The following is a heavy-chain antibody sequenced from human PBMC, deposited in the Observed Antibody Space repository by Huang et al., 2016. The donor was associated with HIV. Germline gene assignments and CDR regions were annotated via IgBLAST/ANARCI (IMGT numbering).Heavy chain of an antibody. CDR3: ARKKRGYSPSGMDV. CDR2: INHSGPP. V-gene: IGHV4-34*01. D-gene: IGHD5-18*01. J-gene: IGHJ6*03. CDR1: NGSFSGFY. Sequence: QVQLQQWGAGLLKPSETLSLTCAIYNGSFSGFYWSWVRQSPEKWLEWIGEINHSGPPNYNPSLKSRVTMSDDASLNQFSLGLTSVTAADTAVYYCARKKRGYSPSGMDVWGKGNTVIVSS.